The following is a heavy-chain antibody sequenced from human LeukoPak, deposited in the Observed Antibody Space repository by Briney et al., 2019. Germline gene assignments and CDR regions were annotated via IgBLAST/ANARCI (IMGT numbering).Heavy chain of an antibody. Sequence: GGSLRLSCAASGFTFSSYRMSWVRQAPGKGLECVANINQDGTEKYYVDSVKGRFTISRDNAKNSLYLQMNSLRAEDTAVYYCARPYSSGWYAAYDFWGQGTLVTVSS. D-gene: IGHD6-19*01. CDR3: ARPYSSGWYAAYDF. J-gene: IGHJ4*02. CDR1: GFTFSSYR. CDR2: INQDGTEK. V-gene: IGHV3-7*05.